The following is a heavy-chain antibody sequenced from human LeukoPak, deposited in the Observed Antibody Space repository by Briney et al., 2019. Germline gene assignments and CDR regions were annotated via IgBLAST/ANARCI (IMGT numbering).Heavy chain of an antibody. CDR2: IFYSGNT. CDR1: GGSISTYY. CDR3: ARVGYNSAFDI. Sequence: SETLSLTCTVSGGSISTYYWSWILQPPGKGLEWIGYIFYSGNTNYNPSLKSRVTISVDTSKNQFSLKLSSVTAADTAVYYCARVGYNSAFDIWGQGTMVTVSS. J-gene: IGHJ3*02. D-gene: IGHD5-24*01. V-gene: IGHV4-59*01.